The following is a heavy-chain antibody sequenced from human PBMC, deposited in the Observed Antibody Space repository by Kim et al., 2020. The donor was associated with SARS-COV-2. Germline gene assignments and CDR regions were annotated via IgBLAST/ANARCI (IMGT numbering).Heavy chain of an antibody. CDR1: GFTFSNAW. J-gene: IGHJ3*02. V-gene: IGHV3-15*01. CDR2: IKSKTDGGTT. Sequence: GGSLRLSCAASGFTFSNAWMSWVRQAPGKGLEWVGRIKSKTDGGTTDYAAPVKGRFTISRDDSKNTLYLQMNSLKTEDTAVYYCTTDEGFDWLHDAFDIWGQGTMVTVSS. CDR3: TTDEGFDWLHDAFDI. D-gene: IGHD3-9*01.